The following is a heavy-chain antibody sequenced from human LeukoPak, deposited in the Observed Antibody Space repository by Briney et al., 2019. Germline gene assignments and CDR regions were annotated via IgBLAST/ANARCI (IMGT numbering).Heavy chain of an antibody. CDR3: ATDPRAYYDTSGYTFDS. D-gene: IGHD3-22*01. CDR2: IWYDGINK. J-gene: IGHJ4*02. CDR1: GXTFSSYG. V-gene: IGHV3-33*01. Sequence: PGRSLRLSCAASGXTFSSYGVHWVRQAPGKGLEWVAFIWYDGINKYYADSVKGRFTISRDNSKNTLYLQMNSLRAEDTAVYYCATDPRAYYDTSGYTFDSWGQGTLVTVSS.